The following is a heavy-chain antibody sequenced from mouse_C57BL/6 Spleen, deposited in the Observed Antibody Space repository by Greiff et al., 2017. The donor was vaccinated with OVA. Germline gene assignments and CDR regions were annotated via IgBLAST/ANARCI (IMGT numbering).Heavy chain of an antibody. D-gene: IGHD1-3*01. CDR1: GYTFTSYG. CDR3: ARPEYIGGMDY. CDR2: IYPRSGNT. J-gene: IGHJ4*01. V-gene: IGHV1-81*01. Sequence: QVQLQQSGAELARPGASVKLSCKASGYTFTSYGISWVKQRTGQGLEWIGEIYPRSGNTYYNEKFKGKATLTADKSSSTAYMELRSLTSEAAAVYCGARPEYIGGMDYWGQGTSVTVSS.